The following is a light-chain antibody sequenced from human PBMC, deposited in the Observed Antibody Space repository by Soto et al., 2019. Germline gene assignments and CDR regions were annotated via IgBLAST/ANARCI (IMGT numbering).Light chain of an antibody. Sequence: DIVMTQSQDSLAVSLGERATINCKSSQSFLYSSNNKNYLAWYQQKPGQPPKLLIYWASTRESGVPDRFSGSGSGTDFTLTISSLQAEDVAVYYCQQYYITPLTFGGGTKVDI. CDR1: QSFLYSSNNKNY. CDR3: QQYYITPLT. CDR2: WAS. J-gene: IGKJ4*01. V-gene: IGKV4-1*01.